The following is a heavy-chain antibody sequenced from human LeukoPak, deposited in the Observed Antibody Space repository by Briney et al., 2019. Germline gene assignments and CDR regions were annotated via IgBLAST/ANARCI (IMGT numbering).Heavy chain of an antibody. Sequence: PGGPLRLSCAACGFTFDDYAMHWVRQAPGKGLEWVSGISWNSGSIGYADSVKGRFTISRDNAKNSLYLQMNSLRAEDTALYYCAKGAGGSGSYLPYYFDYWGRGTLVTVSS. CDR3: AKGAGGSGSYLPYYFDY. V-gene: IGHV3-9*01. CDR2: ISWNSGSI. CDR1: GFTFDDYA. J-gene: IGHJ4*02. D-gene: IGHD1-26*01.